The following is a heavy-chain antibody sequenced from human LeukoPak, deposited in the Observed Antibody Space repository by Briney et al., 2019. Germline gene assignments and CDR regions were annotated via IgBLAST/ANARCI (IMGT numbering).Heavy chain of an antibody. J-gene: IGHJ4*02. D-gene: IGHD1-26*01. CDR3: VLVGATTGFDY. CDR2: INPNSGGT. V-gene: IGHV1-2*02. CDR1: GYTFTGYY. Sequence: GASVKVSCKASGYTFTGYYMYWVRQAPGQGLEWMGWINPNSGGTSYAQKFQGRVTMTRDTSIRTAYMELTRLRSDDTAVYFCVLVGATTGFDYWGQGTLVTVSS.